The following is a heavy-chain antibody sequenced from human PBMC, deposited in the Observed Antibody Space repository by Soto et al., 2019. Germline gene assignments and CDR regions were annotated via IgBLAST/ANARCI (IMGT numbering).Heavy chain of an antibody. D-gene: IGHD3-22*01. CDR1: GFTFSGSA. CDR3: TRQDYDSSGYYYVVY. Sequence: PGGSLRLSCAASGFTFSGSAMHWVRQASGKGLEWVGRIRSKANSYATAYAASVKGRFTISRDDSKNTAYLQMNSLKTEDTAVYYCTRQDYDSSGYYYVVYWGQGTLVTVSS. V-gene: IGHV3-73*01. J-gene: IGHJ4*02. CDR2: IRSKANSYAT.